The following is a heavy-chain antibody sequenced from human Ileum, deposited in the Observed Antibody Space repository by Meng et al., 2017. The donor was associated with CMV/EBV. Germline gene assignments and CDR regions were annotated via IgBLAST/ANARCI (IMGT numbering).Heavy chain of an antibody. CDR1: GFTFSRYA. CDR3: AKDEGGSYNHFFNY. J-gene: IGHJ4*02. D-gene: IGHD1-26*01. V-gene: IGHV3-23*03. CDR2: VYGTSDTT. Sequence: ASGFTFSRYAMSWVRQAPGKGLEWVSVVYGTSDTTFYADSVKGRFTISRDDSENTVYLQMNSLRVEDTAVYYCAKDEGGSYNHFFNYWGQGTLVTVSS.